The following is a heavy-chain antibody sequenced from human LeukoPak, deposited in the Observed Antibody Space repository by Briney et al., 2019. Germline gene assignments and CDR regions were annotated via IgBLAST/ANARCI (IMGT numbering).Heavy chain of an antibody. J-gene: IGHJ4*02. D-gene: IGHD4-17*01. CDR3: ARADYGDDGCFDY. V-gene: IGHV4-31*03. Sequence: PSETLSLTCTVSGGSISSGGYYWSWIRQHPGKGLEWIGYIYYSGSTYYNPSLKSRVTISVDTSKNQFSLKLSSVTAADTAVYYCARADYGDDGCFDYWGQGTLVTVSS. CDR1: GGSISSGGYY. CDR2: IYYSGST.